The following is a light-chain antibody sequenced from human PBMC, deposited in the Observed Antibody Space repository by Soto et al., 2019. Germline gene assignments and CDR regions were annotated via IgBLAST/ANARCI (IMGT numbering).Light chain of an antibody. CDR2: DVS. Sequence: QSALTQPASVSGSPGQSITISCTGTSSDVGGYNYVSWYQQHPGKAPKLMIYDVSNRPLGVSNRFSGSKSGNTASLTISGLQAEDEADYYCSSYTSSSTLCVFGTGTKLTVL. CDR3: SSYTSSSTLCV. V-gene: IGLV2-14*01. J-gene: IGLJ1*01. CDR1: SSDVGGYNY.